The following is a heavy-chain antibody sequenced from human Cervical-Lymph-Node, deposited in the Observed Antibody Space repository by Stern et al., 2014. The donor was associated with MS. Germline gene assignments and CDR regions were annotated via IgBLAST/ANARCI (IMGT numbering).Heavy chain of an antibody. CDR2: MSFVGGNK. J-gene: IGHJ6*02. CDR1: GFSLSNSA. V-gene: IGHV3-30*03. Sequence: VQLVESGGGVVQPGRSLTLSCAASGFSLSNSAMHWVRKAPGTGLEWVAVMSFVGGNKKYGDSVKGRFSISRDMANNTLFLQMNSLRLEDTAVYYCMGVGDAMHVWGQGTTVIVSS. CDR3: MGVGDAMHV.